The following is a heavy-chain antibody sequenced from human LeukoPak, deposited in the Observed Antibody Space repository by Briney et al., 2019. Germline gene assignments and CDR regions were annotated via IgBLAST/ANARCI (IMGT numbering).Heavy chain of an antibody. J-gene: IGHJ6*02. D-gene: IGHD5-18*01. CDR2: ISSSSSYI. CDR3: ARDITVGYSYGPYYYYYYGMDV. CDR1: GFTFSSYS. Sequence: GGSLRLSCAASGFTFSSYSMNWVRPAPGKGLEWVSSISSSSSYIYYADSVKGRFTISRDNAKNSLYLQMNSLRAEDTAVYYCARDITVGYSYGPYYYYYYGMDVWGQGTTVTVSS. V-gene: IGHV3-21*01.